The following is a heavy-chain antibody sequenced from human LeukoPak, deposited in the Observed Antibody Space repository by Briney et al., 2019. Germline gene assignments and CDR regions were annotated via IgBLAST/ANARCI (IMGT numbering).Heavy chain of an antibody. CDR3: AGGSGWLIDY. Sequence: GGSLRLSCAASGFTFSSYAMSWVRQAPGKGLEWVSAISGSGGSTYYADSVKGRFTISRDNAKNTLYLQMNSLRAEDTAVYYCAGGSGWLIDYWGQGTLVTVSS. V-gene: IGHV3-23*01. J-gene: IGHJ4*02. CDR2: ISGSGGST. D-gene: IGHD6-19*01. CDR1: GFTFSSYA.